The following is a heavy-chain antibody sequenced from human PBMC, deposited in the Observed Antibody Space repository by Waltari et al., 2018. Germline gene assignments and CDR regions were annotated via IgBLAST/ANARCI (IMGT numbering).Heavy chain of an antibody. J-gene: IGHJ3*02. CDR1: GGNFGTYA. Sequence: QVQLVQSGAEVKQPGASVKVSCKASGGNFGTYAIPWVRQAPGQGLEWMGGVIPIFGTPNYAPKFQGRVTVSADPSTSTAYLEVRRLISEDTAVYYCAKREIGYAFDIWGHGTMVTVSS. D-gene: IGHD1-26*01. CDR3: AKREIGYAFDI. CDR2: VIPIFGTP. V-gene: IGHV1-69*12.